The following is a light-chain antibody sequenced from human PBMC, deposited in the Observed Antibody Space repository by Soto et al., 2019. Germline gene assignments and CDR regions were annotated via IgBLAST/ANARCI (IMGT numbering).Light chain of an antibody. CDR2: AAS. Sequence: HMCICTSSLSASVGGRVTITCRASQSISSYLNWYQQKSGKAPKLLIYAASRLQSGVPSKFSGSLSGTDFRLTISILIRNHLATDYSQQSYSPPNTFGPGTKVD. CDR3: QQSYSPPNT. CDR1: QSISSY. V-gene: IGKV1-39*01. J-gene: IGKJ3*01.